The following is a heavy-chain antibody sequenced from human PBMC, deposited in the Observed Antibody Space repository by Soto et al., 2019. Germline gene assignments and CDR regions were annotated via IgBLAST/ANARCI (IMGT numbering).Heavy chain of an antibody. CDR2: INPNNGGT. V-gene: IGHV1-2*02. D-gene: IGHD4-17*01. J-gene: IGHJ4*02. CDR3: ARDPGPYDDYSY. Sequence: GASVKVSCKASGYTFTGFYMHWVRQAPGQGLEWMGWINPNNGGTNYVQKFQDRVTMTRDTSITTAYMELSGMRSDDTAVYYCARDPGPYDDYSYWGQGTLVIVSS. CDR1: GYTFTGFY.